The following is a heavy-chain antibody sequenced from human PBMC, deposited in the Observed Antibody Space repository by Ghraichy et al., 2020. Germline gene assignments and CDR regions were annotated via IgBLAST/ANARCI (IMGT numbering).Heavy chain of an antibody. D-gene: IGHD2-21*02. Sequence: GWISAYNGNTHYAQNFQGRVTMTTDTSTSTAYMEVRSLTSDDTAVYYCARDLNPQHGTASFTDYWGQGTLVIVTS. CDR2: ISAYNGNT. J-gene: IGHJ4*02. V-gene: IGHV1-18*01. CDR3: ARDLNPQHGTASFTDY.